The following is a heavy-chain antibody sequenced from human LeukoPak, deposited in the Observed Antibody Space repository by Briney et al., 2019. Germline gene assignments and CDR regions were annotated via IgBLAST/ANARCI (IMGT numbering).Heavy chain of an antibody. CDR2: ISGSGDNT. CDR3: AKGRGAAVTSAANY. CDR1: GFTFSSYA. D-gene: IGHD4-17*01. J-gene: IGHJ4*02. V-gene: IGHV3-23*01. Sequence: GGSLRLSCAASGFTFSSYAMSWVRQAPGKGLEWVSSISGSGDNTYYADSVKDRFSISRDNSKTTVSLQMNSLRAEDTAVYYCAKGRGAAVTSAANYWGQGTLVTVSS.